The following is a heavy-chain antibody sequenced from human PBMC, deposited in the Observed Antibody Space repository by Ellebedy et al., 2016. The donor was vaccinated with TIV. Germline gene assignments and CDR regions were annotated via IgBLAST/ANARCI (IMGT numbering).Heavy chain of an antibody. D-gene: IGHD5-12*01. CDR3: ARDRGYDTFDY. CDR1: GGTLRSYG. CDR2: IIPISGPA. Sequence: AASVKVSCKASGGTLRSYGINWARQAPGQGLEWMGGIIPISGPANYAQRFQGRVTITADESTSTAYMELSSLKSEDTAVYYCARDRGYDTFDYWGQGILVTVSS. J-gene: IGHJ4*02. V-gene: IGHV1-69*13.